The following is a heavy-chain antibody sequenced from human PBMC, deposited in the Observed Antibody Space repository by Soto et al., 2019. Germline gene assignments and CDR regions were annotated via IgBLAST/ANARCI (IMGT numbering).Heavy chain of an antibody. V-gene: IGHV3-30*18. CDR1: GFTFSSYG. D-gene: IGHD3-10*02. CDR3: AKQGGKTKMFG. J-gene: IGHJ4*02. CDR2: ISYDGSNK. Sequence: GGSLRLSCAASGFTFSSYGMHWVRQAPGKGLEWVAVISYDGSNKYYADSVKGRFTISRDNSKNTLYLQMNSLRAEDTAVYYCAKQGGKTKMFGWGQGTLVTVSS.